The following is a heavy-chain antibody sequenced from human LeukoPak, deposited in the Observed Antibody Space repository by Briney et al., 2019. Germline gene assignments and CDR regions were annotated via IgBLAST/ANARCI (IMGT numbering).Heavy chain of an antibody. D-gene: IGHD3-10*01. CDR1: GGSFSGYY. Sequence: SETLSLTCAVYGGSFSGYYWSWIRQPPGKGLEWIGEINHSGSTNYNPSLKSRVTISVDTSKNQFSLKLSSVTAADTAVYYCARSEYYYGLYYFDYWGQGTLVTVSS. CDR2: INHSGST. J-gene: IGHJ4*02. V-gene: IGHV4-34*01. CDR3: ARSEYYYGLYYFDY.